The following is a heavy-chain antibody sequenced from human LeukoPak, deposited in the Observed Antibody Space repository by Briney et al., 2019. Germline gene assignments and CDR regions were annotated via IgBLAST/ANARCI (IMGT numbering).Heavy chain of an antibody. Sequence: GGSLRLSCTASDFNFSSYWMDWVRQAPGKELQWVAHIKEDGSETEYVDSVKGRFTIFRDNKKRSLFLQMDDLRVEDMGTYYCVRDGSPLSGRALDIWGQGTMVTVSS. V-gene: IGHV3-7*01. D-gene: IGHD6-13*01. CDR2: IKEDGSET. J-gene: IGHJ3*02. CDR1: DFNFSSYW. CDR3: VRDGSPLSGRALDI.